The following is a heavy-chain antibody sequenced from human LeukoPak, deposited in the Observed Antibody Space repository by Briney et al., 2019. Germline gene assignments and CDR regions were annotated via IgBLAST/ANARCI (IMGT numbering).Heavy chain of an antibody. CDR2: IRYDGGNT. CDR3: AKDEVVPGYYYTDV. Sequence: GGSLRLSCAASGFTFSSYAMHWVRQAPGMGLEWVAFIRYDGGNTYYADSVKGRFTISRDNSKNTMNLQTNSLNAEDTAVYYCAKDEVVPGYYYTDVWGRGTTVTISS. D-gene: IGHD2-2*01. J-gene: IGHJ6*03. V-gene: IGHV3-30*02. CDR1: GFTFSSYA.